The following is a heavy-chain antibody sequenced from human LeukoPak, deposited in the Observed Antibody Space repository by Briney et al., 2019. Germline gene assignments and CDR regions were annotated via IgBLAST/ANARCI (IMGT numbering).Heavy chain of an antibody. CDR3: AREAPGDRDAFDI. D-gene: IGHD7-27*01. J-gene: IGHJ3*02. Sequence: TGGSLRLSCAASGFTFSSYAMHWVRQAPGKGLEWVAVISYDGSNKYYADSVKGRFTISRDSSKNTLYLQMNSLRAEDTAVYYCAREAPGDRDAFDIWGQGTMVTVSS. CDR2: ISYDGSNK. V-gene: IGHV3-30-3*01. CDR1: GFTFSSYA.